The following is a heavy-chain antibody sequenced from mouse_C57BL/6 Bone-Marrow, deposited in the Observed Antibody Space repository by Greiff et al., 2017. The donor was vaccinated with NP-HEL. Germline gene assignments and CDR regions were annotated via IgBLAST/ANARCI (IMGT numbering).Heavy chain of an antibody. D-gene: IGHD2-4*01. CDR1: GYTFTSYW. Sequence: QVQLQQPGAELVKPGASVKLSCKASGYTFTSYWMHWVKQRPGQGLEWIGMIHPNSGSTNYNEKFKSKATLTVDKSSSTAYMQLSSLTSDDSAVYYCARRGVYYEGYYAMDYWGQGTSVTVSS. V-gene: IGHV1-64*01. CDR2: IHPNSGST. CDR3: ARRGVYYEGYYAMDY. J-gene: IGHJ4*01.